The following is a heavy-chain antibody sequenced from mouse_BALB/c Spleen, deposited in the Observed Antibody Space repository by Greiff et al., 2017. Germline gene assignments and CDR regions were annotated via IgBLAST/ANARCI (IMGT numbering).Heavy chain of an antibody. CDR2: ISSGGST. J-gene: IGHJ1*01. CDR1: GFTFSSYA. CDR3: AREGNFYWYFDV. V-gene: IGHV5-6-5*01. Sequence: EVKLMESGGGLVKPGGSLKLSCAASGFTFSSYAMSWVRQTPEKRLEWVASISSGGSTYYPDSVKGRFTISRDNARNILYLQMSSLRSEDTAMYYCAREGNFYWYFDVWGAGTTVTVSS.